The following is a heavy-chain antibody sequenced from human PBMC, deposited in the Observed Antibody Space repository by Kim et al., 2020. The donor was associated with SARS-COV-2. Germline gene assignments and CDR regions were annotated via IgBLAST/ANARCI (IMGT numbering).Heavy chain of an antibody. CDR1: GGSFSGYY. D-gene: IGHD7-27*01. Sequence: SETLSLTCAVYGGSFSGYYWSWIRQPPGKGLEWIGEINHSGSTNYNPSLKSRVTISVDTSKNQFSLKLSSVTAAVTAVYYCARGRQTGSDYWGQGTLVTVSS. CDR3: ARGRQTGSDY. CDR2: INHSGST. V-gene: IGHV4-34*01. J-gene: IGHJ4*02.